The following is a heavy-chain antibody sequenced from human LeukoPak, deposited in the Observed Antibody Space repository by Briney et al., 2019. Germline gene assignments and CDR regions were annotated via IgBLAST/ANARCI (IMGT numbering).Heavy chain of an antibody. D-gene: IGHD2-15*01. J-gene: IGHJ4*02. CDR1: GGSISSGGYY. CDR3: ARGSWDWSGGSCYSTSFDY. CDR2: IYYSGST. Sequence: SQTLSLTCTVSGGSISSGGYYWSWIRQHPGKGLEWIGYIYYSGSTYYNPSLKSRVTISVDTAKNQFSLKLSSLTAADTAGYYRARGSWDWSGGSCYSTSFDYWGQGTLVTVSS. V-gene: IGHV4-31*03.